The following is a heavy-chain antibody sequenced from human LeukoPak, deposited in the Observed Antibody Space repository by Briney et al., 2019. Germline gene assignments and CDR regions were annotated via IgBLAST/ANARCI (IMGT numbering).Heavy chain of an antibody. D-gene: IGHD7-27*01. CDR1: GFTFNNAW. V-gene: IGHV3-15*01. CDR3: TTTWGRAAFDF. CDR2: IKTKTDGGTT. Sequence: PGGSLRLSCTASGFTFNNAWMSWVRQAPGKGLEWLGRIKTKTDGGTTDYAAPVKGRFTISRDDSKNTLFLQMNSLKIEDTAVYYCTTTWGRAAFDFWGQGTKVTVSS. J-gene: IGHJ3*01.